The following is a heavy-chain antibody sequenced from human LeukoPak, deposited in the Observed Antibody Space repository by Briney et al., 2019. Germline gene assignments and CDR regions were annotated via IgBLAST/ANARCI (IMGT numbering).Heavy chain of an antibody. J-gene: IGHJ4*02. CDR2: IYYSGST. V-gene: IGHV4-59*12. CDR3: ASLSGAGTGT. Sequence: SETLSLTCTVSGGSISSYYWSWIRQPPGKGLEWIGYIYYSGSTNYNPSLKSRVTISVDTSKNQFSLKLSSVTAADTAVCYCASLSGAGTGTWGQGTLVTVSS. CDR1: GGSISSYY. D-gene: IGHD6-19*01.